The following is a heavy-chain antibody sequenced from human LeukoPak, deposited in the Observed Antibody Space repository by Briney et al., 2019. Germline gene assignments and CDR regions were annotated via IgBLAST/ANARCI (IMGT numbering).Heavy chain of an antibody. CDR1: GGSISGYY. D-gene: IGHD3-22*01. V-gene: IGHV4-59*01. J-gene: IGHJ4*02. Sequence: SETLSLTCTVSGGSISGYYWTLIRQPPGKGLEWIGYIYYSDDTDYNPSLKSRVTISVDRSNNQLSLKLNSVTASDTAVYYCVRGQRLLPYWGQGILVTVSS. CDR3: VRGQRLLPY. CDR2: IYYSDDT.